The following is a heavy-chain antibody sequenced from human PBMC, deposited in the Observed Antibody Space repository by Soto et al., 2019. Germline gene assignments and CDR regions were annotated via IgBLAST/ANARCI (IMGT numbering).Heavy chain of an antibody. CDR3: TTSNLGVDY. J-gene: IGHJ4*02. CDR2: IKTKPDDGTI. V-gene: IGHV3-15*01. Sequence: GSLRLSCAASGLIFSDVWMTWVCQAPGKGLEWVGRIKTKPDDGTIDYAAPVRGRFTISRDDSKNTLYLQMTSLTPDDTGVYYCTTSNLGVDYWGPGALVTVSS. D-gene: IGHD3-16*01. CDR1: GLIFSDVW.